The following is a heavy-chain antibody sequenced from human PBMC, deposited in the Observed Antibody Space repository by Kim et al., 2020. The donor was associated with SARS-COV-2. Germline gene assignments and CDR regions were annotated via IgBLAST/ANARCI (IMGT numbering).Heavy chain of an antibody. CDR2: STI. Sequence: STIYYANPVKRRFTISRDNAQNTVPLQMNSLRDNDTAVYYCARSGNFRVDHWGQGTLVTVPS. V-gene: IGHV3-48*02. J-gene: IGHJ4*02. CDR3: ARSGNFRVDH.